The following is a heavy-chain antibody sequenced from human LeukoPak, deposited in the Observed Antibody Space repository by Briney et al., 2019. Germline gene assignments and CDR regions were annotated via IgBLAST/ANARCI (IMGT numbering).Heavy chain of an antibody. CDR3: ARVRFGESDY. CDR2: IYYSGST. Sequence: PSETLSLTCTVSGGSISSSSYYWGWIRQPPGKGLEWIGSIYYSGSTYYNPSLKSRVTISVDTSKNQFSLKLSSVTAADTAVYYCARVRFGESDYWGQGTLVTVSS. V-gene: IGHV4-39*01. D-gene: IGHD3-10*01. CDR1: GGSISSSSYY. J-gene: IGHJ4*02.